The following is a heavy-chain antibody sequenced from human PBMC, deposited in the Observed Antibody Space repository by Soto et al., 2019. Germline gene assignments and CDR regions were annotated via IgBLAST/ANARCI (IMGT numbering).Heavy chain of an antibody. D-gene: IGHD6-13*01. CDR1: GYSFTSYW. Sequence: GESLKISCKGSGYSFTSYWISWVRQMPGKGLEWMGRIDPSDSYTNYSPSFQGHVTISADKSISTAYLQWSSLKASDTAMYYCARRGGSSWDHDYYYGMDVWGQGTTVTVSS. V-gene: IGHV5-10-1*01. CDR2: IDPSDSYT. CDR3: ARRGGSSWDHDYYYGMDV. J-gene: IGHJ6*02.